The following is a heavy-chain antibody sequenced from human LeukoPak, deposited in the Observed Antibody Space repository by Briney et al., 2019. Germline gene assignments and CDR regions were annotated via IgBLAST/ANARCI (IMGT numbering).Heavy chain of an antibody. CDR1: GFTFNNAW. Sequence: GGSLRLSCAASGFTFNNAWMSWIRQVPGKGLEWVGRIKSKSAGGTTDYPALVKGRFIISRDDSKNMLYLQMNSLKIEDTAVYYCTTDLGDYGDYIRAWGQGTLVTVSS. CDR3: TTDLGDYGDYIRA. V-gene: IGHV3-15*01. D-gene: IGHD4-17*01. CDR2: IKSKSAGGTT. J-gene: IGHJ4*02.